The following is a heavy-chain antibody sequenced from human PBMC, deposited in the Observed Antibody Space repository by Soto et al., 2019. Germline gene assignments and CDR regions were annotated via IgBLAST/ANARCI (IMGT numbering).Heavy chain of an antibody. CDR3: ANAGGDYSSGWYGAFDI. CDR2: ISGSGGST. J-gene: IGHJ3*02. Sequence: EVQLLESGGGLVQPGGSLRLSCAASGFTFNSYAMSWVRQAPGKGLEWVSTISGSGGSTYYADSVKGRFTISRDNSKNTLYLQMNSLRAEDTAVYYCANAGGDYSSGWYGAFDIWGQGTMVTVSS. D-gene: IGHD6-19*01. V-gene: IGHV3-23*01. CDR1: GFTFNSYA.